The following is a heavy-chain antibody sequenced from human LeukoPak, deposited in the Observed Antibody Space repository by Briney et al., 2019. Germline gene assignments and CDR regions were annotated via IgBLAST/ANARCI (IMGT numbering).Heavy chain of an antibody. CDR2: IDWDDDK. J-gene: IGHJ4*02. D-gene: IGHD3-16*01. CDR3: ARIPPGGSYAHDY. V-gene: IGHV2-70*04. Sequence: SGPALVKPTQTLTLTCSFSGFSLSTSGMRVTWIRQPPGKALEWLARIDWDDDKFYSTSLETRLTISKDTSKNQVVLTMTNMDPVDTATYYCARIPPGGSYAHDYWGQGTLVTVSS. CDR1: GFSLSTSGMR.